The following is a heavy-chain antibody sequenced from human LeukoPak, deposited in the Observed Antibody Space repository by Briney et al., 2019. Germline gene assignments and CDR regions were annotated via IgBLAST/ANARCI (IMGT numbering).Heavy chain of an antibody. CDR3: AIDRYSSGWYTFDY. Sequence: GGSLRLSCAASGFTFSLYWMSWVRQAPGKGLEWVSSISSSSSYISYADSVKGRFTISRDNAKNSLDLQMNSLRAEDTAVYYCAIDRYSSGWYTFDYWGQGTLVTVSS. CDR2: ISSSSSYI. J-gene: IGHJ4*02. D-gene: IGHD6-19*01. CDR1: GFTFSLYW. V-gene: IGHV3-21*01.